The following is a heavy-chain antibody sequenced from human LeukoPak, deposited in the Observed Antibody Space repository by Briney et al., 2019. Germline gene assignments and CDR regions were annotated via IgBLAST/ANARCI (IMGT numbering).Heavy chain of an antibody. J-gene: IGHJ4*02. V-gene: IGHV1-2*02. D-gene: IGHD3-3*01. Sequence: ASVKVSCKASGYTFTGYYMHWVRQAPGQGLEWMGWINPNSGGTDYAQKFQGRVTMTRDTSISTAYMEPSRLRSDDTAVYYCARAATIFGVVPLYFDYWGQGTLVTVSS. CDR2: INPNSGGT. CDR1: GYTFTGYY. CDR3: ARAATIFGVVPLYFDY.